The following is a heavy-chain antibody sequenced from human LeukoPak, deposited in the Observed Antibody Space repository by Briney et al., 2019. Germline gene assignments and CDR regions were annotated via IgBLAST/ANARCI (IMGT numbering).Heavy chain of an antibody. J-gene: IGHJ3*02. V-gene: IGHV1-46*01. D-gene: IGHD3-22*01. CDR1: GYTFTYYY. Sequence: ASVEVSCKASGYTFTYYYIHWVRQAPGQGLEWMGIINPRGGSTTYAQKVRGRVTMTRDTSTSTVYMELSSLRSEDTAVYYCARVISDRSDDYYGGYGFDIWGQGTMVTVSS. CDR2: INPRGGST. CDR3: ARVISDRSDDYYGGYGFDI.